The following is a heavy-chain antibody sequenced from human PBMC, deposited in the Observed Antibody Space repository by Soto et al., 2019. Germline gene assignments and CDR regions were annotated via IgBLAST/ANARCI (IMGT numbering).Heavy chain of an antibody. J-gene: IGHJ5*02. CDR1: GYTFTSYA. CDR2: INAGNGNT. CDR3: ARGGRYCISTSCPWFDP. V-gene: IGHV1-3*01. Sequence: GASVKVSCKASGYTFTSYAMHWVRQAPGQRLEWMGWINAGNGNTKYSQKFQGRVTITRDTSASTAYMELSSLRSEDTAVYYCARGGRYCISTSCPWFDPWGQGTLVTVS. D-gene: IGHD2-2*01.